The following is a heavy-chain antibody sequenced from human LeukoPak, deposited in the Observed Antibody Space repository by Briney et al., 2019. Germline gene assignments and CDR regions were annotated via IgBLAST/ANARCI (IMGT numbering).Heavy chain of an antibody. CDR3: ARPDCRASACFSLLE. CDR1: GYTFTDYY. V-gene: IGHV1-2*06. D-gene: IGHD3-3*01. CDR2: INPNSGDT. Sequence: EASVKVSCKASGYTFTDYYIHWVRQAPGQGLEWMGRINPNSGDTNYAQKFQGRVSMTSDTSSSTGYMELRRLTLDDTAVYFCARPDCRASACFSLLEWGQGTLTIVSS. J-gene: IGHJ4*02.